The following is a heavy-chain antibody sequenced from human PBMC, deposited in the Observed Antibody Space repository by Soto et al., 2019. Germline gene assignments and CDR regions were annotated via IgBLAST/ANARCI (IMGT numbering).Heavy chain of an antibody. CDR2: IRSKAKSYAT. CDR1: GFTFSGSA. J-gene: IGHJ6*02. V-gene: IGHV3-73*02. D-gene: IGHD3-10*01. Sequence: EVQLVESGGGLVQPGGSLKLSCAASGFTFSGSAMHWVRQASGKGLEWVGRIRSKAKSYATAYAASVKGRFTIARDDSKNTAYLLMNSLKTEDTAVYYCTSRRSEKAYGSSYYYYYGMDVWGQGTTVTVSS. CDR3: TSRRSEKAYGSSYYYYYGMDV.